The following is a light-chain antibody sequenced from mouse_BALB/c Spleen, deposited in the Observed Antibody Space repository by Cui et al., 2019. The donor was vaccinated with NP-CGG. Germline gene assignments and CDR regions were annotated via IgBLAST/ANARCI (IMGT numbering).Light chain of an antibody. J-gene: IGLJ1*01. Sequence: QAVVTQESALTTSPGETVTLTVRSIIGAVTTSNYANWVQEKSDHLFTGLIGGTNNRIPGVPARFSGSLIGDKAALTITGAQTEDEAIYFCALWYSNHWVFGGGTKLTVL. CDR3: ALWYSNHWV. V-gene: IGLV1*01. CDR1: IGAVTTSNY. CDR2: GTN.